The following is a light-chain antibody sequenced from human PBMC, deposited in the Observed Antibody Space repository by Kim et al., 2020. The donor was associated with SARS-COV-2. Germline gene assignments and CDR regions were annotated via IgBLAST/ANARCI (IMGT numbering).Light chain of an antibody. J-gene: IGLJ3*02. Sequence: LAPGQTASITCSGDKLGDKYACWYQQKPGQSPVLVIYQDSKRTSGIPERFSGSNSGNTATLTISGTQAMDEADYYCQAWDSSTAVFGGGTQLTVL. CDR3: QAWDSSTAV. CDR1: KLGDKY. V-gene: IGLV3-1*01. CDR2: QDS.